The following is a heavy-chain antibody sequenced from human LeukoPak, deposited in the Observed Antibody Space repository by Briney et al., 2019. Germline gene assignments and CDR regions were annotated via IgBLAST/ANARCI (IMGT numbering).Heavy chain of an antibody. V-gene: IGHV3-48*01. D-gene: IGHD2-21*02. J-gene: IGHJ4*02. CDR2: ISSSSSTI. Sequence: GGSLRLSCAASGFTFSSYSMNWVRQAPGKGLEWVSYISSSSSTIYYADSVKGRFTISRDNAKNSLYLQMNSLRAEDAAVYYCARDERMTAFDYWGQGTLVTVSS. CDR1: GFTFSSYS. CDR3: ARDERMTAFDY.